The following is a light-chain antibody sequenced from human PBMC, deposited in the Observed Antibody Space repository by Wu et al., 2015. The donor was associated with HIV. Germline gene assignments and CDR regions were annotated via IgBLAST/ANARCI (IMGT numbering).Light chain of an antibody. CDR1: EIVLSNY. Sequence: ETVLTQSPGTLSLSPGERATLSCRASEIVLSNYLAWYQQKPGQSPRLLIYEASTRATGIPDRFSGSGSGTDFTLTISRLEPEDFAVYYCQEYGNSLPAFGPGTRVDVK. V-gene: IGKV3-20*01. CDR3: QEYGNSLPA. J-gene: IGKJ3*01. CDR2: EAS.